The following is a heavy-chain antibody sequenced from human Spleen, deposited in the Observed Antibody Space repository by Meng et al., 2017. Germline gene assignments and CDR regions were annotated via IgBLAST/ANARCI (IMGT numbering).Heavy chain of an antibody. J-gene: IGHJ5*02. V-gene: IGHV4-61*02. CDR3: ARGFYDSSGYYFGWFDL. CDR2: IDTSGTT. D-gene: IGHD3-22*01. CDR1: GGAIVRGSCY. Sequence: GQRRYPAPGRVKPSPTLFLSYLVSGGAIVRGSCYWSWIRQAAGKCLKWIGRIDTSGTTNYNPSLKTRVTISVDTSKNHFSLKLTSVTAADTAVYYCARGFYDSSGYYFGWFDLWGQGTLVTVSS.